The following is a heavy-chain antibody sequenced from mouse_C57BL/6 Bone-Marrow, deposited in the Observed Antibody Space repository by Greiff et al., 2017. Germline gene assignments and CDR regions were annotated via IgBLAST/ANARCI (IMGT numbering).Heavy chain of an antibody. Sequence: DVMLVESGGGLVQPGGSLKLSCAASGFTFSDYYMYWVRQTPEKRLEWVAYISNGGGSTYYPDTVKGRFTISRDNAKNTLYLQMSRLKSEDTAMYYCVYDYGAWFAYWGQWTLVTVSA. D-gene: IGHD2-4*01. J-gene: IGHJ3*01. CDR1: GFTFSDYY. V-gene: IGHV5-12*01. CDR2: ISNGGGST. CDR3: VYDYGAWFAY.